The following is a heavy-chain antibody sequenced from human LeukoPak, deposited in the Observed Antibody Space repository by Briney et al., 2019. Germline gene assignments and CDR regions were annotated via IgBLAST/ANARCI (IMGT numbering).Heavy chain of an antibody. V-gene: IGHV4-34*01. CDR2: INHSGST. CDR3: ARGLRFLVV. CDR1: GGSFSGYY. Sequence: PSETLSLTCAVYGGSFSGYYWSWIRQPPGKGLEWIGEINHSGSTNYNPSLKSRVTISVDTSKNRFSLKLSSVTAADTAVYYCARGLRFLVVWGQGTTVTVSS. J-gene: IGHJ6*02. D-gene: IGHD3-3*01.